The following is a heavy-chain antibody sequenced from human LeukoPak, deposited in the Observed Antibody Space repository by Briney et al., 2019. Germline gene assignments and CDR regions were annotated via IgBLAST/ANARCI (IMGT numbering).Heavy chain of an antibody. CDR2: IRYDGRNK. CDR3: ARDPYTLGYCSSTSCYDVYGYMDV. CDR1: GFTFSSYG. V-gene: IGHV3-33*01. Sequence: GRSLRLSCAASGFTFSSYGTEWVRQAPGKGLEWVAAIRYDGRNKYYADSVKGRFTISRDNTKNTLYLQMNSLRAEDTAVYYCARDPYTLGYCSSTSCYDVYGYMDVWGKGTTVTVSS. D-gene: IGHD2-2*01. J-gene: IGHJ6*03.